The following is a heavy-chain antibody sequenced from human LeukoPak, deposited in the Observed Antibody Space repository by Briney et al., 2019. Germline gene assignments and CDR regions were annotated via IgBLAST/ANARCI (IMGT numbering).Heavy chain of an antibody. J-gene: IGHJ4*02. Sequence: GGSLRLSCVASGFVFSHYWMGWVRQAPGKGLEWVANIKEDGGETYYVDSVKGRFTISRDNAKNSLDLQMNSLRDEDTAVYYCARRTEVQTTFDYWGQGTLVTVSS. CDR1: GFVFSHYW. CDR2: IKEDGGET. V-gene: IGHV3-7*01. CDR3: ARRTEVQTTFDY. D-gene: IGHD1-14*01.